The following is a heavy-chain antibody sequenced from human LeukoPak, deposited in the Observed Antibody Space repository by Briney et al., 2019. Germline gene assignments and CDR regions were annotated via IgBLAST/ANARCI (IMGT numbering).Heavy chain of an antibody. J-gene: IGHJ4*02. CDR1: GFTFSNYA. CDR3: AKDLHYYGSGSSPQY. Sequence: PGGSLRLSCEASGFTFSNYAMHWVRQAPGKGLEWVALISYDGSNQYYADSVKGRFTISRANSKNTLYLQMSSLGAEDTAVYYCAKDLHYYGSGSSPQYWGQETLVTVSS. CDR2: ISYDGSNQ. V-gene: IGHV3-30*18. D-gene: IGHD3-10*01.